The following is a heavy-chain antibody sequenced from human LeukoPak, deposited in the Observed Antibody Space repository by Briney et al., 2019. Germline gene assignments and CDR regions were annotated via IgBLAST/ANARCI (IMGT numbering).Heavy chain of an antibody. CDR2: INHSGST. J-gene: IGHJ5*02. V-gene: IGHV4-34*01. CDR1: GGSFSGYY. D-gene: IGHD1-7*01. CDR3: ARVGWAWNYVQNWFDP. Sequence: PSETLSLTCAVYGGSFSGYYWSWIRQPPGKGLEWIGEINHSGSTNYNPSLKSRVTISVDTSKNQFSLKLSSVTAADTAVYYCARVGWAWNYVQNWFDPWGQGTLVTVSS.